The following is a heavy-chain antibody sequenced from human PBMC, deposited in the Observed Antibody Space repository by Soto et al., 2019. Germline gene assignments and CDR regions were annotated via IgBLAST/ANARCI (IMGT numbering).Heavy chain of an antibody. CDR2: IYSTGTT. CDR1: GTSVRHFY. Sequence: SETLSLTCSVSGTSVRHFYWSWIRQSAGKGLEWIGRIYSTGTTNFNPSLKSRLTMSMDMSKNQVSLNLTSVTAADTAVYYCVRDRADFSSTYYHYFSVWGRGTLVTVSS. V-gene: IGHV4-4*07. CDR3: VRDRADFSSTYYHYFSV. D-gene: IGHD6-13*01. J-gene: IGHJ2*01.